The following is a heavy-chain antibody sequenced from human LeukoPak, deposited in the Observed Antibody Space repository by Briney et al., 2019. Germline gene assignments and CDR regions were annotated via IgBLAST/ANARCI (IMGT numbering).Heavy chain of an antibody. D-gene: IGHD1-26*01. J-gene: IGHJ4*02. CDR1: GYTFTSYD. V-gene: IGHV1-8*01. CDR3: ARSGSGSYALDY. CDR2: MNPNSGNT. Sequence: ASVKVSCKASGYTFTSYDINWVRQASGQGLEWMGWMNPNSGNTGSAQKFQGRVTMTRNTSMSTAYMELSSLKSEDTAVYYCARSGSGSYALDYWGQGTLVTVSS.